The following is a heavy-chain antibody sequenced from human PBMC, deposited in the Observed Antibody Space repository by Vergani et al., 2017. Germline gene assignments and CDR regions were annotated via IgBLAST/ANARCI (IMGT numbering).Heavy chain of an antibody. CDR3: AREGYCTNGVCFTLFDV. CDR1: GGSFNTYY. J-gene: IGHJ4*02. D-gene: IGHD2-8*01. V-gene: IGHV4-59*12. Sequence: QVQLQESGPGLVKPSETLSLTCTVSGGSFNTYYWSWIRQSPGKGLEWIGYIYYSGSTNYNPSLKSRVTISVDTSKNQFSLNLRSVTAADTAVYYCAREGYCTNGVCFTLFDVWGQGALVTVSS. CDR2: IYYSGST.